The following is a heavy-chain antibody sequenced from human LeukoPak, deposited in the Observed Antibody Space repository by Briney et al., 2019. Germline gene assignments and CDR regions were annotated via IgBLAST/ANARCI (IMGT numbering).Heavy chain of an antibody. Sequence: SCKASGGTFSSYAMHWVRQAPGKGLEWVAVISYDASNKYYADSVKGRFTISRDNSKNTLYLQMNSLRAEDTAVYYCAKDIASRYCSSTSCYTTFDYWGQGTLVTVSS. V-gene: IGHV3-30-3*02. D-gene: IGHD2-2*01. CDR2: ISYDASNK. CDR3: AKDIASRYCSSTSCYTTFDY. CDR1: GGTFSSYA. J-gene: IGHJ4*02.